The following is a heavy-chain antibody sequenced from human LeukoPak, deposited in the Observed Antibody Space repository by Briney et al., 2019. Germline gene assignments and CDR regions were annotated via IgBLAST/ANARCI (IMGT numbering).Heavy chain of an antibody. V-gene: IGHV3-53*01. CDR2: INAAAGT. Sequence: GGSLRLSCAASGFTVSSNYMSWVRQAPGKGLEWVSGINAAAGTDYSESVKGRFTISRDNFNNMLSLQMNSLRAEDTALYYCAKDGRTSSPKWGQGSLVTVSS. D-gene: IGHD1-26*01. CDR3: AKDGRTSSPK. CDR1: GFTVSSNY. J-gene: IGHJ4*02.